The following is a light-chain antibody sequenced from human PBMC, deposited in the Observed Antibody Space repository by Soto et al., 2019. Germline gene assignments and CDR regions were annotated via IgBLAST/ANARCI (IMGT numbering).Light chain of an antibody. V-gene: IGKV3-20*01. CDR1: QSVGSRW. CDR3: QQYYSSRT. CDR2: GGS. J-gene: IGKJ1*01. Sequence: EIVLTQSPGTVSFSPGERATLSCRASQSVGSRWLAWYQQKPGQAPRVLIYGGSNRATGIPDRFSGSGSGSDFTLTISRLEPEDFAEYYCQQYYSSRTFGQGTEVEMK.